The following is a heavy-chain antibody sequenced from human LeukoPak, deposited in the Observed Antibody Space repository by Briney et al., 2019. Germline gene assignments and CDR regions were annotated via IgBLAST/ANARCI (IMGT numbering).Heavy chain of an antibody. CDR3: ARSYSSSWPNYYYYYGMDV. Sequence: SETLSLTCTVSGGSISSGGYYWSWIRQHPGKGLEWIGYIYYSGSTYYNPSLKSRVTISVDTSKNQFSLKLSPVTAADTAVYYCARSYSSSWPNYYYYYGMDVWGQGTTVTVSS. CDR2: IYYSGST. V-gene: IGHV4-31*03. CDR1: GGSISSGGYY. J-gene: IGHJ6*02. D-gene: IGHD6-13*01.